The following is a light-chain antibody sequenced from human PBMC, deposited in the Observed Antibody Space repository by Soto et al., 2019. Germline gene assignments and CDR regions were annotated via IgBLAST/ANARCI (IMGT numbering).Light chain of an antibody. J-gene: IGKJ1*01. Sequence: EIPMTQSHAHLSVSPGARATLSCRASQTVSSRLAWYQQKPGKAPRLLIYGASARATGIPARFSGSGSGTEFTLTISSLQSDDFAAYYCQQYNNWPPTFGQGTKVDIK. CDR3: QQYNNWPPT. V-gene: IGKV3-15*01. CDR1: QTVSSR. CDR2: GAS.